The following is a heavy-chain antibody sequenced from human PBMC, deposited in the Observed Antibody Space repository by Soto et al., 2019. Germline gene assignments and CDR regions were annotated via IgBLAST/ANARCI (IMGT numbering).Heavy chain of an antibody. V-gene: IGHV4-34*01. Sequence: QVQLQQWGAGPLRPLETLSLTCGVSGGSFSGYYWAWIRQSPGKGLEWIGEINDRESINYNPSLKSLVSISCDTSKIHYSLNPRSATAADPAVYYCARESHDILTAPPGVWYVELWGRGTLVTVSS. CDR3: ARESHDILTAPPGVWYVEL. D-gene: IGHD3-9*01. J-gene: IGHJ2*01. CDR1: GGSFSGYY. CDR2: INDRESI.